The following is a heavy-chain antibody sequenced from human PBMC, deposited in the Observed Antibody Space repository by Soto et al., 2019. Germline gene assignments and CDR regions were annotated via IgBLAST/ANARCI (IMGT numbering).Heavy chain of an antibody. CDR2: ISWNSGSI. Sequence: EVQLVESGGGLVQPGRSLRLSCAASGFTFDDYAMHWVRQAPGKGLDWVSGISWNSGSIGYADSVKGRFTISRGNAKNSLYLQMNSMRAEDTALYYCAKDAHNCSGGSCFLYWYFDLWGRVTLVTVSS. CDR3: AKDAHNCSGGSCFLYWYFDL. D-gene: IGHD2-15*01. J-gene: IGHJ2*01. CDR1: GFTFDDYA. V-gene: IGHV3-9*01.